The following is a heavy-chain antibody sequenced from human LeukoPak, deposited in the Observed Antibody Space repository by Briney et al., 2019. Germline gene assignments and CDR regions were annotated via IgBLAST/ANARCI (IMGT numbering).Heavy chain of an antibody. D-gene: IGHD3-22*01. J-gene: IGHJ4*02. CDR1: GFTFSSYE. Sequence: GGSLRLSCAASGFTFSSYEMNWVRQAPGKGLEWVAVISYDGSNKYYADSVKGRFTISRDNSKNTLYLQMNSLRAEDTAVYYCAKDDSSGYYVSPPDDYWGQGTLVTVSS. V-gene: IGHV3-30*18. CDR2: ISYDGSNK. CDR3: AKDDSSGYYVSPPDDY.